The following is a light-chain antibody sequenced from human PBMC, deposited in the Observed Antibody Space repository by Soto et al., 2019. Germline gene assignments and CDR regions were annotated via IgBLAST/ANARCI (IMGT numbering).Light chain of an antibody. CDR3: QQTYRTPPFT. Sequence: DFQVTQSPSSLPASVGDRVTITCRTSQNIRQDLNWYQQKPGSPPKLLIHSALFLQSGAPSRFSGSGSGTDFALTISSLQPDDFAIYYWQQTYRTPPFTFGPGTRVDLK. CDR1: QNIRQD. CDR2: SAL. J-gene: IGKJ3*01. V-gene: IGKV1-39*01.